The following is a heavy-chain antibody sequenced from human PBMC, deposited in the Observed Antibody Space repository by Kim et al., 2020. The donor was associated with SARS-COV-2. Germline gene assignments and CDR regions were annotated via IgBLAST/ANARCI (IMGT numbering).Heavy chain of an antibody. CDR3: ASRRTYYYDSSGYYGRYDAFDI. D-gene: IGHD3-22*01. J-gene: IGHJ3*02. Sequence: SETLSLTCTVSGGSISSSSYYWGWIRQPPGKGLEWIGSIYYSGSTYYNPSLKSRVTISVDTSKNQFSLKLSSVTAADTAVYYCASRRTYYYDSSGYYGRYDAFDIWGQGTMVTVSS. CDR2: IYYSGST. CDR1: GGSISSSSYY. V-gene: IGHV4-39*01.